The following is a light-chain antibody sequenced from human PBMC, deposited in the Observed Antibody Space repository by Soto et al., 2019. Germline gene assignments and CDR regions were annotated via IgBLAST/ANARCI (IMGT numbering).Light chain of an antibody. CDR3: QKYNSAPWT. J-gene: IGKJ1*01. CDR2: AAS. V-gene: IGKV1-27*01. Sequence: DIQMTQSPSSLSASVGDRVTITCRASQGISNYLAWYQQRPGKVPRLLIYAASTLLSGVPSRFSGSGSGTDFTLTISSLQPEDVATCYCQKYNSAPWTFGQGTNVEIK. CDR1: QGISNY.